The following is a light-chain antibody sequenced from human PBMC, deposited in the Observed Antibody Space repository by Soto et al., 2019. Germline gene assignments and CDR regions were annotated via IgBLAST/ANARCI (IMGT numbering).Light chain of an antibody. Sequence: DIVLTQSPATLSLSPGERATLSCRASQSVSSYLAWYQQKPGQGPRLLIHDASKRATDIPARFTGSGSGTDFTLPISSLEPEDFAVYFCQQRSTWTFGQGTKVEV. V-gene: IGKV3-11*01. CDR1: QSVSSY. J-gene: IGKJ1*01. CDR3: QQRSTWT. CDR2: DAS.